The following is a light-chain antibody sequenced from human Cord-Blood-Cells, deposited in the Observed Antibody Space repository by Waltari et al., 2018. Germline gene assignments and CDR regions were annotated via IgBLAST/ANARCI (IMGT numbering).Light chain of an antibody. V-gene: IGLV2-11*01. CDR3: CSYAGSYNNYV. J-gene: IGLJ1*01. CDR1: SSDVCGYNY. Sequence: QSALTQPRSVSGSPGQSVTISCTGTSSDVCGYNYVSWYQQHPGKAPKLMIYDVSKRPSGVPDRFSGSKSGNTASLTISGLQAEDEADYYCCSYAGSYNNYVFGTGTKVTVL. CDR2: DVS.